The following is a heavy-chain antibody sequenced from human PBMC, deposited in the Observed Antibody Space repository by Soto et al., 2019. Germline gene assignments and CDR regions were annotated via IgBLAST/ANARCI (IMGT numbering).Heavy chain of an antibody. CDR1: GFPFTTYG. Sequence: QVQLVESGGGVVQPGRSLRLSCAASGFPFTTYGKHWVREGAGKGLEWVAVISYDGSNRYYADSVKGRFTISRDNSKNTLYLQMNDLRPEDTSLYYCVGGQYYFHYLGQGTLVTVSS. V-gene: IGHV3-30*03. D-gene: IGHD3-10*01. CDR2: ISYDGSNR. CDR3: VGGQYYFHY. J-gene: IGHJ4*02.